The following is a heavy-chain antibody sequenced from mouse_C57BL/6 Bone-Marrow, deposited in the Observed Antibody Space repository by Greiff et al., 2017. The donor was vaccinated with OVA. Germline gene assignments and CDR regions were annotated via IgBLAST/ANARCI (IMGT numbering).Heavy chain of an antibody. CDR2: IDPENGDT. V-gene: IGHV14-4*01. D-gene: IGHD4-1*01. CDR1: RFNIKDDY. CDR3: TTSLGRGYFDY. Sequence: VQLQQSGAELVRPGASVKLSCTASRFNIKDDYMHWVKQRPEQGLEWIGWIDPENGDTEYASKFQGKATITADTSSNTAYLQLSSLTSEDTAVYYCTTSLGRGYFDYWGQGTTLTVSS. J-gene: IGHJ2*01.